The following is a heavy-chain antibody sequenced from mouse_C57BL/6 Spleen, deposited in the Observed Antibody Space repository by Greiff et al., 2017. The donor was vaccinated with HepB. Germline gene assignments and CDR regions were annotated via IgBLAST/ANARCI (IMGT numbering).Heavy chain of an antibody. CDR1: GYAFSSSW. D-gene: IGHD1-1*01. Sequence: VQVVESGPELVKPGASVKISCKASGYAFSSSWMNWVKQRPGKGLEWIGRIYPGDGDTNYNGKFKGKATLTADKSSSTAYMQLSSLTSEDSAVYFCAREMGSSFPFDYWGQGTTLTVSS. CDR3: AREMGSSFPFDY. V-gene: IGHV1-82*01. J-gene: IGHJ2*01. CDR2: IYPGDGDT.